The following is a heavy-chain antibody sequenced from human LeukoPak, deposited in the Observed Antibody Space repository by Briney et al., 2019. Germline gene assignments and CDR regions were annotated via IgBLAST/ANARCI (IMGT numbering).Heavy chain of an antibody. CDR1: GGTFSSYA. D-gene: IGHD3-22*01. J-gene: IGHJ4*02. Sequence: SVKVSCKASGGTFSSYAISWVRQAPGQGLEWMGGIIPIFGTANYAQKFQGRVTITADESTSTAHMELSSLRSEDTAVYYCARHMGVYDRSGHKNHYDYFDYWGQGTLVTVFS. CDR2: IIPIFGTA. CDR3: ARHMGVYDRSGHKNHYDYFDY. V-gene: IGHV1-69*13.